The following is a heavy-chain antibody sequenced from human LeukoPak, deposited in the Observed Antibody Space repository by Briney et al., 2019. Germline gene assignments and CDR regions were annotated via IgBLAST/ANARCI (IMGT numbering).Heavy chain of an antibody. CDR2: IYHSGTT. CDR1: GYSISSGYY. V-gene: IGHV4-38-2*02. Sequence: SETLSLTCTVSGYSISSGYYWVWIRQSPGKGLEWIANIYHSGTTYYNSSLRSRVTISVDTSKNQFSLKLSSVTAADTAVYYCARRAAAGNWFDPWGQGTLVTVSS. CDR3: ARRAAAGNWFDP. J-gene: IGHJ5*02. D-gene: IGHD6-13*01.